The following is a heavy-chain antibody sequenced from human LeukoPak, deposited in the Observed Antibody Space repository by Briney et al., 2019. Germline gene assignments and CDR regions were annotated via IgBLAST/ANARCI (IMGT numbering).Heavy chain of an antibody. CDR2: ISGSGGST. J-gene: IGHJ4*02. D-gene: IGHD2-2*01. CDR3: AKGGWGYCSSTSCPHYFDY. Sequence: RGSLRLSCAASGFTFSSYAMSWVRQAPGKGLEWVSAISGSGGSTYYADSVKGRFTISRDNSKNTLYLQMNSLRAEDTAVYYCAKGGWGYCSSTSCPHYFDYWGQGTLVTVSS. V-gene: IGHV3-23*01. CDR1: GFTFSSYA.